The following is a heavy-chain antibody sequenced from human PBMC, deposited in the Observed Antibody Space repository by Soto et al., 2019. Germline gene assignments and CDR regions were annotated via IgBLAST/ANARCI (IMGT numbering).Heavy chain of an antibody. CDR1: GDSISGGGYS. CDR2: IYDSGST. V-gene: IGHV4-30-2*01. Sequence: SATLSVTCAVSGDSISGGGYSWTWIRQPPGKALEWIGNIYDSGSTSYNPSLKSRVTISVDTSKNQFSLRLTSVTAADTAVYFCARGSSSYYDYGMDVWGQGTTVTVSS. D-gene: IGHD6-6*01. J-gene: IGHJ6*02. CDR3: ARGSSSYYDYGMDV.